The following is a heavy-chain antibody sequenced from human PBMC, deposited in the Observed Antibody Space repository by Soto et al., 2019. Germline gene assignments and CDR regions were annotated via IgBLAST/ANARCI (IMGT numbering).Heavy chain of an antibody. D-gene: IGHD5-18*01. V-gene: IGHV1-18*01. Sequence: QVQLVQSGAEVKKPGASVKVSCKASGYTFTSYGISGVRQAPGQGLEWMGWISAYHGKTTYAQKLQGRVTITTDTSTSTAYMELRRLRSDATAVSYCARGPTVETGSYWGQGTLVTVAS. CDR1: GYTFTSYG. CDR3: ARGPTVETGSY. CDR2: ISAYHGKT. J-gene: IGHJ4*02.